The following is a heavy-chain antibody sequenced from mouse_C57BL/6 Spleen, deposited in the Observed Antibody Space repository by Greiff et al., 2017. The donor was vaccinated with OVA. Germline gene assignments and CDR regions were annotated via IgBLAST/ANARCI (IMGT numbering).Heavy chain of an antibody. CDR3: ARSDYYGSSEGYFDY. V-gene: IGHV1-20*01. Sequence: EVKLQESGPELVKPGDSVKISCKASGYSFTGYFMNWVMQSHGKSLEWIGRINPYNGDTFYNQKFKGKATLTVDKSSSTAHMELRSLTSEDSAVYYCARSDYYGSSEGYFDYWGQGTTLTVSS. CDR1: GYSFTGYF. J-gene: IGHJ2*01. D-gene: IGHD1-1*01. CDR2: INPYNGDT.